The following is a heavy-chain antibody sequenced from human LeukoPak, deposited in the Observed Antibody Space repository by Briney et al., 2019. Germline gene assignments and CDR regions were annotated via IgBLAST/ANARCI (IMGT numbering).Heavy chain of an antibody. D-gene: IGHD1-26*01. CDR3: AKDTSGSYNGAFDI. V-gene: IGHV3-9*01. J-gene: IGHJ3*02. CDR1: GFTFDDYA. Sequence: PGGSLRLSCAASGFTFDDYAMHWVRQAPGKGLEWVSGISWNSGSIGYADSVKGRFTISRDNAKNSLYLQMNSQRAEDTALYYCAKDTSGSYNGAFDIWGQGTMVTVSS. CDR2: ISWNSGSI.